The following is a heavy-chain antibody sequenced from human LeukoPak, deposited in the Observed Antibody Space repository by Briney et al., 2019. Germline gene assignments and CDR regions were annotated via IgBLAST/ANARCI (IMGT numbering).Heavy chain of an antibody. CDR3: ARGPDCSSTSCYYYYIDV. CDR1: GYTFTGYY. CDR2: INPNSGGT. V-gene: IGHV1-2*02. Sequence: ASVKVSCKASGYTFTGYYMHWVRQAPGQGLEWMGWINPNSGGTNYAQKFQGRVTMTRDTSISTAYMELSRLRSDDTAVYYCARGPDCSSTSCYYYYIDVWGKGTTVTVSS. D-gene: IGHD2-2*01. J-gene: IGHJ6*03.